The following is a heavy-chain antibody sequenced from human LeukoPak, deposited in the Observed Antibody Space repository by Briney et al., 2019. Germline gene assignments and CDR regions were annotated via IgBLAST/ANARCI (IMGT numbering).Heavy chain of an antibody. CDR1: GFTFSNAW. J-gene: IGHJ6*02. Sequence: GGSLRLSCAASGFTFSNAWMSWVRQAPGKGLEWVGRIKSKTDGGTTDYAAPVKGRFTISRDDSKNTLYLQMNSLKTEDTAVYYCTTVDHPITTFDYYYGMDVWGQGTTVTVSS. V-gene: IGHV3-15*01. CDR2: IKSKTDGGTT. D-gene: IGHD5-12*01. CDR3: TTVDHPITTFDYYYGMDV.